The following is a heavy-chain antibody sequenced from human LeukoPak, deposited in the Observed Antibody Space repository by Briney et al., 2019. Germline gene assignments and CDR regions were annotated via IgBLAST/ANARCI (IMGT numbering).Heavy chain of an antibody. V-gene: IGHV3-48*01. Sequence: RGGSLRLSCAASGFTFSSYSMNWVRQAPGKGLEWVSYISSSSSTIYYADSVKGRFTISRDNAKNSLYLQMNSLRAEDTAVYYCARDQPYYYGSGSYSFDYWVQGTLVTVSS. J-gene: IGHJ4*02. D-gene: IGHD3-10*01. CDR3: ARDQPYYYGSGSYSFDY. CDR1: GFTFSSYS. CDR2: ISSSSSTI.